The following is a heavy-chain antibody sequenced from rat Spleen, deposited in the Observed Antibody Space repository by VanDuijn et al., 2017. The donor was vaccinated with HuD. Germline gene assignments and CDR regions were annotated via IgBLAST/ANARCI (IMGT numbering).Heavy chain of an antibody. Sequence: EVQVVESGGGLVQPGRSLKLSCAASGFTFSMYYMAWVRQAPTKGLEWVAYISTGGASTYYRDSVQGRFTISRDNAKSTLYLQMDRLRSEDTATYYCATDGYFDGIYYSVYVMDAWGQGASVTVSS. D-gene: IGHD1-12*02. CDR2: ISTGGAST. CDR1: GFTFSMYY. CDR3: ATDGYFDGIYYSVYVMDA. J-gene: IGHJ4*01. V-gene: IGHV5-27*01.